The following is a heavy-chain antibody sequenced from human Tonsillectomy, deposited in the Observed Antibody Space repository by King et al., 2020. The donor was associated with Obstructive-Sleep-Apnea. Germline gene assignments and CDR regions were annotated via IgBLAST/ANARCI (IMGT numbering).Heavy chain of an antibody. V-gene: IGHV3-9*01. CDR1: GFTFGDFV. CDR3: AKGTVGQQLEWYFDL. CDR2: LSWDRNSI. J-gene: IGHJ2*01. D-gene: IGHD6-13*01. Sequence: VQLVESGGGLVQAGGSLRLSCTASGFTFGDFVMHWVRQPPGKGLEWGSSLSWDRNSIGYADSVKGRFTIARDNAKNSLYLEMDSLRLEDTAVYYCAKGTVGQQLEWYFDLWGRGTLVTVSS.